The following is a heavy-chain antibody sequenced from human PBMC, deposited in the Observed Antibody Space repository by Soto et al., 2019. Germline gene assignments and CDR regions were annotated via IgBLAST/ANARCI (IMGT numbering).Heavy chain of an antibody. Sequence: EVQLVESGGGLVQPGGSLRLSCAASGFTFSSYWMSWVRQAPGKGLEWVANIKQDGSEKYHVDSVKGRFTISRDNAKNSRYRQMNSLRAEDTGVYYCARAPALYYDFWSSYFDHWGQGSLVTVSS. CDR2: IKQDGSEK. CDR3: ARAPALYYDFWSSYFDH. D-gene: IGHD3-3*01. CDR1: GFTFSSYW. V-gene: IGHV3-7*01. J-gene: IGHJ4*02.